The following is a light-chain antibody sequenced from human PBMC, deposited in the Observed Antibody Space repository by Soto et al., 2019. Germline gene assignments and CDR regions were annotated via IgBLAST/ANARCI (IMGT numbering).Light chain of an antibody. CDR1: QSISSW. J-gene: IGKJ2*01. V-gene: IGKV1-5*01. CDR2: DAS. Sequence: DIQMTRSPSTLSASVGDRVTITCRASQSISSWLAWYQQKPGKAPKLLIYDASSLESGVPSRFSGSGSGTEFTLTISSLQPDDFATYYCQQYNSYGTFGQGTKLEIK. CDR3: QQYNSYGT.